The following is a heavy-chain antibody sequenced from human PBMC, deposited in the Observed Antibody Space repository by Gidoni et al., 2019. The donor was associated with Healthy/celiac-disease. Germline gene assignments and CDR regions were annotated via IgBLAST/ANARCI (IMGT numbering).Heavy chain of an antibody. V-gene: IGHV4-39*01. D-gene: IGHD4-17*01. CDR1: GGSISSSSYY. CDR2: IDYSGST. Sequence: QLQLQESGTGLVKPSETLSLPCTASGGSISSSSYYWGWIRQPPEKGLEWIGSIDYSGSTYYNPSLKSRFTISVDTSKNQFSLKLSSVTAADTAVYYCARQTVTVWTWGQGTLVTVSS. J-gene: IGHJ5*02. CDR3: ARQTVTVWT.